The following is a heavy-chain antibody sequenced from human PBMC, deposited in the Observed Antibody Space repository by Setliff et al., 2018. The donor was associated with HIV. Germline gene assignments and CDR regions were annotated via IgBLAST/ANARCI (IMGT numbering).Heavy chain of an antibody. D-gene: IGHD2-21*01. CDR1: GDSISSSTFY. J-gene: IGHJ3*02. CDR3: ARPRLRGSGAFDI. V-gene: IGHV4-39*01. Sequence: SETLSLTCTVSGDSISSSTFYWGWIRQPPGKGLEWIGSIYYSGTTYYNPSLKSRVAISVDTSKNQFSLKLSSVTAADTAVYYCARPRLRGSGAFDIWGQGTMVTVTS. CDR2: IYYSGTT.